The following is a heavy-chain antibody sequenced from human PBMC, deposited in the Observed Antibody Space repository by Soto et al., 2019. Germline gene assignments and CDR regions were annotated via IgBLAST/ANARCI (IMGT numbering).Heavy chain of an antibody. CDR2: ISSSSSYI. CDR1: GFTFSSYS. CDR3: ARDTPRYYGMEG. Sequence: GGSLRLSCAASGFTFSSYSMNWVRQAPGKGLEWISFISSSSSYIYYADSVKGRFTISRDNAKNSLYLQMNSLRAEDTAVYDCARDTPRYYGMEGWGQGTTVTVSS. J-gene: IGHJ6*02. D-gene: IGHD2-15*01. V-gene: IGHV3-21*01.